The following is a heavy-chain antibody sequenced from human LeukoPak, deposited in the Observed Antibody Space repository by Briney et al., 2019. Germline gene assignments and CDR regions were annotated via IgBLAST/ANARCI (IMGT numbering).Heavy chain of an antibody. CDR3: VKGAAYHLGDAFDI. Sequence: GGSLRLSCAASGFTFDDYVMNWVRHAPGKGLEWVSGISWNSGTIGYADSVKGRFTISRDNAKNSLYLQMNSLRAEDTALYYCVKGAAYHLGDAFDIWGQGTMVTVSS. CDR2: ISWNSGTI. V-gene: IGHV3-9*01. CDR1: GFTFDDYV. J-gene: IGHJ3*02. D-gene: IGHD2-15*01.